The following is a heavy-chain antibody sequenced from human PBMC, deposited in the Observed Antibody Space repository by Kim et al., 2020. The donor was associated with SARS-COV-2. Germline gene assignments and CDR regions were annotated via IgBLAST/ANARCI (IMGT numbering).Heavy chain of an antibody. V-gene: IGHV3-11*06. CDR1: GFTFSDYY. D-gene: IGHD3-9*01. CDR3: ATNPRYYDILTGYYRAVYFQH. CDR2: ISSSSSYT. J-gene: IGHJ1*01. Sequence: GGSLRLSCAASGFTFSDYYMSWIRQAPGKGLEWVSYISSSSSYTNYADSVKGRFTISRDNAKNSLYLQMNSLRAEDTAVYYCATNPRYYDILTGYYRAVYFQHWGQGTLVTVSS.